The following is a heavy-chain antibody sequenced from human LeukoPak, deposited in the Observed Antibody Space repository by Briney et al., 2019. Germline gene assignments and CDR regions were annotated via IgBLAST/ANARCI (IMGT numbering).Heavy chain of an antibody. D-gene: IGHD6-13*01. CDR3: ARDSSLYYFDY. CDR2: VYFSGIT. V-gene: IGHV4-39*07. Sequence: SETLSLTCTVSNGSISSSAYYWGWVRQSPGKGLQWIGSVYFSGITYYNESLKSRVTISVDTSKNQFSLKLSSVTAADTAVYYCARDSSLYYFDYWGQGTLVTVSS. CDR1: NGSISSSAYY. J-gene: IGHJ4*02.